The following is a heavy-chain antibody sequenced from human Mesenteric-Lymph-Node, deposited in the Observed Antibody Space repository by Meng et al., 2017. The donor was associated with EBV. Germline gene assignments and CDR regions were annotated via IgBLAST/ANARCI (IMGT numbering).Heavy chain of an antibody. V-gene: IGHV4-4*02. CDR2: IFHSGSA. D-gene: IGHD3-22*01. CDR1: GGSITSSNW. Sequence: QGHLTESGPGLVKPSGTPSLMDDSSGGSITSSNWWSWFRQPPGKGLEWIGEIFHSGSAKYNPSLKSRVTISVDKSKNHFSLRLSSVTAADTAVYYCVRRVVVMKEEELDHWGQGTLVTVSS. J-gene: IGHJ4*02. CDR3: VRRVVVMKEEELDH.